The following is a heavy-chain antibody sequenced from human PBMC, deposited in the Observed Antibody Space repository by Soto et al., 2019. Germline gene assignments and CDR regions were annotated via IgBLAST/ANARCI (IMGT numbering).Heavy chain of an antibody. V-gene: IGHV5-10-1*01. J-gene: IGHJ6*02. D-gene: IGHD2-21*02. CDR3: ARRYCGGDCNYYYYGMDV. CDR2: IDPSDSYT. Sequence: RGESLKISCKGSGYSFTSYWISWVRQMPGKGLEWMGRIDPSDSYTNYSPSFQGHVTISADKSISTAYLQWSSLKASDTAMYYCARRYCGGDCNYYYYGMDVWGQGTMVTVSS. CDR1: GYSFTSYW.